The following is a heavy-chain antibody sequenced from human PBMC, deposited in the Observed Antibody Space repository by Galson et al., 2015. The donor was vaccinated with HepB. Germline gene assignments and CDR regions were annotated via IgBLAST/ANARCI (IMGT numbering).Heavy chain of an antibody. CDR1: GGTFTGYV. D-gene: IGHD3-10*01. V-gene: IGHV1-69*04. J-gene: IGHJ6*02. CDR2: IIPLLGIA. CDR3: ARQYELGSFNV. Sequence: SVKVSCKASGGTFTGYVIGWVRQAPGQGLEWIGKIIPLLGIANYAHKFQGRVRITEDKSRTTVYMELRSLRSDDTALYFCARQYELGSFNVWGQGTAVTVSS.